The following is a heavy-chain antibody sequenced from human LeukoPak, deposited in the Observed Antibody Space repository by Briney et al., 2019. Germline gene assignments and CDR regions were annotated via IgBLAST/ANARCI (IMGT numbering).Heavy chain of an antibody. Sequence: NPSETLSLTCAVYSGSFSGYYWSWIRQPPGKGLEWIGEINHSGSTNYNPSLKSRVTISVDTSKNQFSLKLSSVTAADTAVYYCARGRRNVDIVATILSSSSPYSSSWYFDYWGQGTLVTVSS. V-gene: IGHV4-34*01. D-gene: IGHD5-12*01. CDR2: INHSGST. CDR3: ARGRRNVDIVATILSSSSPYSSSWYFDY. CDR1: SGSFSGYY. J-gene: IGHJ4*02.